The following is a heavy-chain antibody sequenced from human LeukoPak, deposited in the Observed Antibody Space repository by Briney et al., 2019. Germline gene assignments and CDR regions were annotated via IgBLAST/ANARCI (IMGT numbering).Heavy chain of an antibody. CDR2: IYYSGST. Sequence: SETLSLTCTVSGGSISSSSYYWGWIRQPPGKGLEWIGSIYYSGSTYYNPSLKSRVTISVGTSKNQFSLELSSVTAADTAVYYCARRAYDILTGPARDAFDIWGQGTMVTVSS. CDR1: GGSISSSSYY. CDR3: ARRAYDILTGPARDAFDI. D-gene: IGHD3-9*01. J-gene: IGHJ3*02. V-gene: IGHV4-39*01.